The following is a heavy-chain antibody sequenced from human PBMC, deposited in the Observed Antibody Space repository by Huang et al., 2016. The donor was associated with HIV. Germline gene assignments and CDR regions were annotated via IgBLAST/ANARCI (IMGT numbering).Heavy chain of an antibody. Sequence: QVQLVQSGAEVKKPGSSVKVSYKASGGTFSSYAISWVRQAPGQGLEWRGGSIPIFGTANYAQKFQGRVTITADESTSTAYMELSSLRSEDTAVYYCARARGYYDSSVSYYFDYWGQGTLVTVSS. V-gene: IGHV1-69*13. D-gene: IGHD3-22*01. CDR3: ARARGYYDSSVSYYFDY. CDR2: SIPIFGTA. J-gene: IGHJ4*02. CDR1: GGTFSSYA.